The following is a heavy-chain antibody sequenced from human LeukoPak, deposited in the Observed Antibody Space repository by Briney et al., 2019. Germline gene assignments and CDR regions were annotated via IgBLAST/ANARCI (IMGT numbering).Heavy chain of an antibody. Sequence: SETLSLTCAVYGGSFRGYYWSWMRQPPGKGLEWIGEINHSGSTNYNPSLKSRVTISVDTFKNQFSLKLSSVTAADTAVYYCARGIPRYYVYATLDYFDYWGQGTLVTVSS. CDR2: INHSGST. CDR1: GGSFRGYY. CDR3: ARGIPRYYVYATLDYFDY. J-gene: IGHJ4*02. D-gene: IGHD2-8*01. V-gene: IGHV4-34*01.